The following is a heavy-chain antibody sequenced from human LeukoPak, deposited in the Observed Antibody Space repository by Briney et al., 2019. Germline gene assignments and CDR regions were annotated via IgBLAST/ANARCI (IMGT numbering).Heavy chain of an antibody. CDR2: INHVGSS. Sequence: SETLSPTCAVYGGSLSNYQWTWIRQSPEKGLEWIGKINHVGSSNYNPSLKTRVTVSLEAPKNQFSLELRSVTAADTAFYYCARGVSTPSDTGNYGGGYYYFDNWGQGILVTVSS. CDR3: ARGVSTPSDTGNYGGGYYYFDN. CDR1: GGSLSNYQ. V-gene: IGHV4-34*01. J-gene: IGHJ4*02. D-gene: IGHD4-11*01.